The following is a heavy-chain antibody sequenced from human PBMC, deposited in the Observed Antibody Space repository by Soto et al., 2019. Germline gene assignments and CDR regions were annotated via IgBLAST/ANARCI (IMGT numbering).Heavy chain of an antibody. CDR3: ARDRNGPYDC. CDR1: GGSISSSSYY. V-gene: IGHV4-39*07. J-gene: IGHJ4*02. Sequence: ETLSLTCTVSGGSISSSSYYWGWIRQPPGKGLEWIGSIYYSGSTYYNPSLKSRVTISVDTSKNQFSLKLNSVTAADTAVFYCARDRNGPYDCWGQGTLVTVSS. D-gene: IGHD2-8*01. CDR2: IYYSGST.